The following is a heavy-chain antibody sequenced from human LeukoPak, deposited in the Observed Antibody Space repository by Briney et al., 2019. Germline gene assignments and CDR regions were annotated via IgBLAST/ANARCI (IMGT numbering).Heavy chain of an antibody. Sequence: ASVKVSCKGSGGTFGSYAISWMRQAPGQGLEWMGRIIPILGIANYAQKFQGRVTITADKSTSTAYMELSSLRSEDTAVYYCAGDSSAGSIFVHWGQGTLVTVSS. J-gene: IGHJ4*02. D-gene: IGHD1-26*01. CDR2: IIPILGIA. CDR1: GGTFGSYA. CDR3: AGDSSAGSIFVH. V-gene: IGHV1-69*04.